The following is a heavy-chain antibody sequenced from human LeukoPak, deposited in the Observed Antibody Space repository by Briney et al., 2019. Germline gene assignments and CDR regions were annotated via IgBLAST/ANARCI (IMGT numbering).Heavy chain of an antibody. Sequence: SETLSLTCTVSGGSISRYYWSWIRQPPGKGLEWIGYIYYSGSTNNTPSLKCRITISVDTAKNQFSLKLSSVTAAAAAVYYCARQDRGYCSGGSCPSIFDYWGQGTLVTVSS. CDR3: ARQDRGYCSGGSCPSIFDY. J-gene: IGHJ4*02. CDR1: GGSISRYY. V-gene: IGHV4-59*08. D-gene: IGHD2-15*01. CDR2: IYYSGST.